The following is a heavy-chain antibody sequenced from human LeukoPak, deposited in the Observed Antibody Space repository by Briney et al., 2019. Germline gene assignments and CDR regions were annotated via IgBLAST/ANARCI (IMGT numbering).Heavy chain of an antibody. J-gene: IGHJ4*02. CDR2: ISSSGSTI. D-gene: IGHD3-10*01. CDR1: GFSFSSAW. Sequence: PGGSLRLSCAASGFSFSSAWMSWVRQAPGKGLEWVSYISSSGSTIYYADSVKGRFTISRDNAKNSLYLQMNSLRAEDTAVYYCASLSVGEPMYYFDYWGQGTLVTVSS. CDR3: ASLSVGEPMYYFDY. V-gene: IGHV3-48*01.